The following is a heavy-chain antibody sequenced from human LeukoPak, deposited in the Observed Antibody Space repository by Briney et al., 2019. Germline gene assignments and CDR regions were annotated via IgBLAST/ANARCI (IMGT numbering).Heavy chain of an antibody. CDR3: AKDQGGTMIPFSFDY. Sequence: GGSLRLSCAASGFTFSSYGMHWVRQAPGKGLEWVAVISYDGSNKYYADSVKGRFTISRDNSKNTLYLQMNSLRAEDTAVYYCAKDQGGTMIPFSFDYWGQGTSVTVSS. CDR2: ISYDGSNK. J-gene: IGHJ4*02. CDR1: GFTFSSYG. D-gene: IGHD3-22*01. V-gene: IGHV3-30*18.